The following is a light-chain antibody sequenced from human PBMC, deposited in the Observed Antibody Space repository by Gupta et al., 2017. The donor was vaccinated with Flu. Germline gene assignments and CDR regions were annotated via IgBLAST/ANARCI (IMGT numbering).Light chain of an antibody. J-gene: IGKJ1*01. CDR2: SAS. CDR1: QSISRY. V-gene: IGKV1-39*01. CDR3: HQRDTTPWT. Sequence: DTQMIQPPSSLSASVGDRVTITYRSSQSISRYLNWYQQKPGKAPKVLIYSASSVQTGVPSRFSGSGSGTDFTLTISRLQPADFATSYCHQRDTTPWTSGQGTKVEIK.